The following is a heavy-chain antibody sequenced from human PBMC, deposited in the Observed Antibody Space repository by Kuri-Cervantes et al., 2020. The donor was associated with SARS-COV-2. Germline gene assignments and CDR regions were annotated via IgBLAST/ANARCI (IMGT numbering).Heavy chain of an antibody. J-gene: IGHJ6*03. CDR2: ISNTGRII. D-gene: IGHD3-22*01. CDR1: GFTFSAYN. CDR3: ARDGGAGYYYMDV. Sequence: GESLQISCAASGFTFSAYNMNWVRQAPGKGLEWVSYISNTGRIIWSADSVKGRFTISRDNAKNSLYLQMNSLRAEETAIYYCARDGGAGYYYMDVWGKGTTVTVSS. V-gene: IGHV3-11*04.